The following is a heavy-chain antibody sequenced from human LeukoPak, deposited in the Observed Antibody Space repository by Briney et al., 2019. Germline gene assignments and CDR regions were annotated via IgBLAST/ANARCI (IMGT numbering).Heavy chain of an antibody. CDR2: IHHGGTT. CDR1: GGSITSSSDW. V-gene: IGHV4-4*02. J-gene: IGHJ4*02. D-gene: IGHD6-19*01. Sequence: SGTLSHTCGDSGGSITSSSDWWNWVRQPPGKGLEWIGEIHHGGTTHYNPSLKSRITISVDKSKNQFSLKLSSVTAADTALYYCARRSSGWYLDYWGQGTLVTVSS. CDR3: ARRSSGWYLDY.